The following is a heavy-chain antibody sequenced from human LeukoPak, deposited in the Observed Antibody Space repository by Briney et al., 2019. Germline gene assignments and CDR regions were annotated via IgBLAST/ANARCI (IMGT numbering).Heavy chain of an antibody. J-gene: IGHJ4*02. V-gene: IGHV4-38-2*02. Sequence: PSETLSLTCAVSGYSISSGYYWGWIRQPPWKGLEWIGSIYHSGSTNYNPSLKSRVTISVDTSKNQFSLKLTSVTAADTAVYYCARDSDGRGYFDYWGQGTLVTVSS. CDR2: IYHSGST. CDR3: ARDSDGRGYFDY. CDR1: GYSISSGYY. D-gene: IGHD1-26*01.